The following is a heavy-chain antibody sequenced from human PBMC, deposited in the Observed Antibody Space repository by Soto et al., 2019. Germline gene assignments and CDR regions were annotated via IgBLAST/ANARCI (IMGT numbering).Heavy chain of an antibody. Sequence: EVQLVESGGGLVQPGRSLRLSCAASGFTFDDYAMHWVRQAPGKGLEWVSGISWNSGSIGYADSVKGRFTISRDNAKNSLYLKMNSLRAEDTALYYCAKDIKAKWYYGSGSYYNPNWFDPWGQGTLVTVSS. V-gene: IGHV3-9*01. J-gene: IGHJ5*02. D-gene: IGHD3-10*01. CDR1: GFTFDDYA. CDR3: AKDIKAKWYYGSGSYYNPNWFDP. CDR2: ISWNSGSI.